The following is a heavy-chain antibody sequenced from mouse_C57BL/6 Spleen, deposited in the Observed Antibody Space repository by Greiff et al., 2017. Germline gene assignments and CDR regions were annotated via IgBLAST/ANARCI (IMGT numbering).Heavy chain of an antibody. CDR1: GYSITSGYY. D-gene: IGHD1-1*01. V-gene: IGHV3-6*01. CDR2: ISYDGSN. J-gene: IGHJ2*01. CDR3: ARGQDYYGSSYGY. Sequence: EVKLMESGPGLVKPSQSLSLTCSVTGYSITSGYYWNWIRQFPGNKLELMGYISYDGSNNYNPSLKNRISITRDTSKNQFFLKLNSVTTEDTATYYGARGQDYYGSSYGYWGQGTTLTVSS.